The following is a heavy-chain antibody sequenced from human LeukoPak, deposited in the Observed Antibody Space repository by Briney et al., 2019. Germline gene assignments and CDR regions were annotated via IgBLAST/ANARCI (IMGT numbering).Heavy chain of an antibody. CDR2: INPNSGGT. Sequence: ASVTVSCTASGYTFTGYYMHWVRQAPGQGLEWMGRINPNSGGTNYAQKFQGRVTMTRDTSISAAYMELSRLRSDDTAVYYCARLSGSYYAFDIWGQGTMVTVSS. J-gene: IGHJ3*02. CDR1: GYTFTGYY. CDR3: ARLSGSYYAFDI. D-gene: IGHD1-26*01. V-gene: IGHV1-2*06.